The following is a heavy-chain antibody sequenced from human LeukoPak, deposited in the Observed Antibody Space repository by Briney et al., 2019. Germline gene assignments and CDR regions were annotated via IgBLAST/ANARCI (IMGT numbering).Heavy chain of an antibody. CDR2: IYYSGST. V-gene: IGHV4-59*08. Sequence: SETLSLTCTVSGGSISSYYWSWIRQPPGKGLEWIGYIYYSGSTNYNPSLKSRVTISVDTSKNQFSLKLSSVTAADTAVYYCASSDSDSGYYTFDIWGQGTMVTVSS. J-gene: IGHJ3*02. CDR1: GGSISSYY. D-gene: IGHD3-3*01. CDR3: ASSDSDSGYYTFDI.